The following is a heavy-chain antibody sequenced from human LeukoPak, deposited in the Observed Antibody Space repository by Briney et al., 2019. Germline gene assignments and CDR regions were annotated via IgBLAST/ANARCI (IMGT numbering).Heavy chain of an antibody. D-gene: IGHD5-18*01. V-gene: IGHV1-46*01. CDR1: GYTFTSYY. Sequence: ASVKVSCKASGYTFTSYYMHWVRQAPGQGLEWMGIINPSGGSTSYAQKFQGRVTMTRDTSTSTVYMELSSLRSEDTAVYYCAIQLWLNDAFDIWGQGTMVTVSS. CDR3: AIQLWLNDAFDI. J-gene: IGHJ3*02. CDR2: INPSGGST.